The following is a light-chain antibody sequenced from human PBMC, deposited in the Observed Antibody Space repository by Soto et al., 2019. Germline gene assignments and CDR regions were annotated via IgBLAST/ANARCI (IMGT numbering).Light chain of an antibody. V-gene: IGKV1-6*01. CDR3: LQNHNYPRT. CDR1: QDISDD. CDR2: GAS. Sequence: AIPMTQSPSSLSASVGDRVTITCRASQDISDDVGWYQQTPGKAPKLLISGASMLQSGVPSRFSGSGSGAAFTLTITSLRPEDSATYYCLQNHNYPRTFGQGTKVEI. J-gene: IGKJ1*01.